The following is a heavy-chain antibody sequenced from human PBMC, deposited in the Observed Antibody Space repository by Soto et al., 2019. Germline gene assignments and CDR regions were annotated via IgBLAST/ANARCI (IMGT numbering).Heavy chain of an antibody. J-gene: IGHJ4*02. Sequence: SETLSLACTVSGGSISSGGYYWSWIRQHPGKGLEWIGYIYYSGSTYYNPSLKSRVTISVDTSKNQFSLKLSSVTAADTAVYYCARVSGGGSCNFDYWGQGTLVTVSS. CDR2: IYYSGST. V-gene: IGHV4-31*03. D-gene: IGHD2-15*01. CDR3: ARVSGGGSCNFDY. CDR1: GGSISSGGYY.